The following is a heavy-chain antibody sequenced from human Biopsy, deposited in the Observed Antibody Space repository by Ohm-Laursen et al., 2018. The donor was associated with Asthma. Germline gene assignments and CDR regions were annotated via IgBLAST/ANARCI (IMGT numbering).Heavy chain of an antibody. CDR1: GGTFGNYA. V-gene: IGHV1-69*13. Sequence: VKISCKASGGTFGNYAISWVRQAPGLGLEWMGGISPVFGSTNIAQKFQGRVTISADIFTKTAYLEVSSLRSDDTAVYYCARIKIRIGAGTDRYFDLWGRGTLVTVSS. D-gene: IGHD3-16*01. J-gene: IGHJ2*01. CDR2: ISPVFGST. CDR3: ARIKIRIGAGTDRYFDL.